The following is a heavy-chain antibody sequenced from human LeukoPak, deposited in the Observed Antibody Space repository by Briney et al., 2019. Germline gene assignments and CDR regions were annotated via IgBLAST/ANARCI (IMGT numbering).Heavy chain of an antibody. CDR1: GYTFTSYY. Sequence: GASVKVSCKASGYTFTSYYMHWVRQASGQGLEWMGIINPSGGSTSYAQKFQGRVTMTRDTSTSTVYMELSSLRSEDTAVYYCARARDYYDSSGYYYFDYWGQGTLVTVSS. V-gene: IGHV1-46*01. CDR2: INPSGGST. J-gene: IGHJ4*02. CDR3: ARARDYYDSSGYYYFDY. D-gene: IGHD3-22*01.